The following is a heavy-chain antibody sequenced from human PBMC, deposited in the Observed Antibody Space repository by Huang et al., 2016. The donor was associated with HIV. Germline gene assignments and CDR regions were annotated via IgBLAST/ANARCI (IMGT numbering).Heavy chain of an antibody. CDR2: ISAYNGDT. Sequence: QVQLVQSGPDVRKPGASVKVSCKASGYTFTNYGISWVRQAPGQGLEWLGWISAYNGDTNYAQKFQGRVTLTTDTSTTTAYMELRSRRSDDTAVYYCVKDQGSYYDSSAVEAGGNWGQGTLVTVSS. J-gene: IGHJ4*02. D-gene: IGHD3-22*01. CDR1: GYTFTNYG. CDR3: VKDQGSYYDSSAVEAGGN. V-gene: IGHV1-18*04.